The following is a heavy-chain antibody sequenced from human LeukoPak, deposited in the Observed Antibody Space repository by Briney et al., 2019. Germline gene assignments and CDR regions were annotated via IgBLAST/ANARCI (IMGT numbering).Heavy chain of an antibody. CDR1: GGSFSGYY. D-gene: IGHD3-10*01. Sequence: SETLSLTCAVYGGSFSGYYWSSIRQPRGKGLEWIGEINHSGSTNYNPSLKSRVTISVDTSKNQFSLKLSSVTAADTAVYYCARVLLGGSGSYGNWFDPWGQGTLVTVSS. J-gene: IGHJ5*02. CDR2: INHSGST. V-gene: IGHV4-34*01. CDR3: ARVLLGGSGSYGNWFDP.